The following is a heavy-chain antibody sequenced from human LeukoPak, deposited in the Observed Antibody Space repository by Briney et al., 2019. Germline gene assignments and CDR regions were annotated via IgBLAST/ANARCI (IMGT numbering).Heavy chain of an antibody. J-gene: IGHJ4*02. Sequence: GGSLRLSCVASGFTFSSYWMSWARQAPGKGLEWVANIKQDGSEKYYVDSVKGRFTISRDNAKKSLYLQINSLRAEDTAVYYCATKSGNYYNYWGQGTLVTVSS. V-gene: IGHV3-7*03. CDR2: IKQDGSEK. CDR3: ATKSGNYYNY. D-gene: IGHD1-26*01. CDR1: GFTFSSYW.